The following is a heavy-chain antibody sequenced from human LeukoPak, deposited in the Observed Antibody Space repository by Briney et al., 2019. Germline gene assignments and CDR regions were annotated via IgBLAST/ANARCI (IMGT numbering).Heavy chain of an antibody. V-gene: IGHV3-23*01. CDR3: AKQLGYCSDGSCYFPY. CDR1: GFTFSSSA. Sequence: GGSLKLSCAASGFTFSSSAMSWVRQAPGKGLEWVSAISNNGGYTYYADSVQGQFTISRDNSKSALCLQMNSLRAEDTAVYYCAKQLGYCSDGSCYFPYWGQGTLVTVSS. D-gene: IGHD2-15*01. J-gene: IGHJ4*02. CDR2: ISNNGGYT.